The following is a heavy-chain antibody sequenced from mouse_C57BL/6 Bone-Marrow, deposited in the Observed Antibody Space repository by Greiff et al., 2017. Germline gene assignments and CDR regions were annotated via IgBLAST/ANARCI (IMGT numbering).Heavy chain of an antibody. CDR2: ISSGGSYT. CDR3: ARRGFYCGSSGGFAY. J-gene: IGHJ3*01. CDR1: GFTFSSYG. Sequence: EVQLVESGGDLVKPGGSLKLSCAASGFTFSSYGMSWVRQTPDKRLEWVATISSGGSYTYYPDSVKGRFTISRDNAKNTLYLQMSSLKSEDTAMYYCARRGFYCGSSGGFAYWGQGTLVTVSA. V-gene: IGHV5-6*01. D-gene: IGHD1-1*01.